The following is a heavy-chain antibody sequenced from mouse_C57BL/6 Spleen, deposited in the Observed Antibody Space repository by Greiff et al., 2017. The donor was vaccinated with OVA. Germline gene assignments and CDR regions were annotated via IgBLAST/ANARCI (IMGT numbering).Heavy chain of an antibody. V-gene: IGHV7-3*01. CDR3: ARSSYYDYDVGWFAY. D-gene: IGHD2-4*01. J-gene: IGHJ3*01. CDR2: IRNKANGYTT. Sequence: EVKLVESGGGLVQPGGSLSLSCAASGFTFTDYYMSWVRQPPGKALEWLGFIRNKANGYTTEYSASVKGRFTISRDNSQSILYLQMNALRAEDSATYYCARSSYYDYDVGWFAYWGQGTLVTVSA. CDR1: GFTFTDYY.